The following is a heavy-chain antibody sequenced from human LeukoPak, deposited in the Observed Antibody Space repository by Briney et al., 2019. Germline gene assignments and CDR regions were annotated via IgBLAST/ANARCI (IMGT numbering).Heavy chain of an antibody. D-gene: IGHD2-21*02. V-gene: IGHV2-5*02. Sequence: SGPTLVNPTQTLTLTCTFSGFSLSTSGVGVGWIRQPPGKALEWLALIYWDDDKRYSPSLKSRLTITKDTSKNQVVLTMTNMDPVDTATYYCARTSPPYCGGDCYSQFDYWGQGTLVTVSS. CDR1: GFSLSTSGVG. J-gene: IGHJ4*02. CDR2: IYWDDDK. CDR3: ARTSPPYCGGDCYSQFDY.